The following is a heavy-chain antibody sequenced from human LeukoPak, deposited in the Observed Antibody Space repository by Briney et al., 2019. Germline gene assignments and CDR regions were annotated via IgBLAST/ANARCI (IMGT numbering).Heavy chain of an antibody. J-gene: IGHJ4*02. CDR3: TTDPGGGYDFWSGYHPLDY. V-gene: IGHV3-15*01. Sequence: GGSLRLSCAASGFTFSNAWMSWVRQAPGKGLEWVGRIKSKTDGGTTDYAAPVKGRFTISRDGSKNTLYLQMNSLKTEDTAVYYCTTDPGGGYDFWSGYHPLDYWGQGTLVTVSS. D-gene: IGHD3-3*01. CDR2: IKSKTDGGTT. CDR1: GFTFSNAW.